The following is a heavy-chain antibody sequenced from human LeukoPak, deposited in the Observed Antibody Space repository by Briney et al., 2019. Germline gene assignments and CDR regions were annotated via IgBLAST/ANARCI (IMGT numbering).Heavy chain of an antibody. CDR1: GYTFTSYG. V-gene: IGHV1-18*01. CDR3: VRDPAPLRGSGNVDWLDP. D-gene: IGHD3-10*01. Sequence: GASVKVSCKASGYTFTSYGISWVRQAPGQGLEWMGWISAYNDNTKYAQKFQGRVTMTTDTSTSTAYMELRSLRSDDTATYYCVRDPAPLRGSGNVDWLDPWGQGTLVTVSS. J-gene: IGHJ5*02. CDR2: ISAYNDNT.